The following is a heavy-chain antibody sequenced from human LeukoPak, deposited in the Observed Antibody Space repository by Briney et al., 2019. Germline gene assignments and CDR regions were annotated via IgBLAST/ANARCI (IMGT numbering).Heavy chain of an antibody. CDR3: ARRKAVDGDFDY. J-gene: IGHJ4*02. V-gene: IGHV4-34*01. D-gene: IGHD6-19*01. CDR2: LNHGGRT. CDR1: GVSMCSYY. Sequence: SETLSLTSTVSGVSMCSYYWSGMPHPPGKGRGWMGELNHGGRTKHNPSPKSRVTISVDTSKNQFSLKLSSVTAADTAVYYCARRKAVDGDFDYWGQGTLVTVSS.